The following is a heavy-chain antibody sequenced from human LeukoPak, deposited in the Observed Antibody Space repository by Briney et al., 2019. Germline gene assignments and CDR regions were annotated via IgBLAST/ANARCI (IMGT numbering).Heavy chain of an antibody. D-gene: IGHD4-17*01. CDR3: ARGWPSGYYVYSFDY. V-gene: IGHV3-74*01. CDR1: RLTFSSHW. CDR2: IYSDGSLM. Sequence: PGGSLRLSCAASRLTFSSHWMHWVRQAPGEGLVWVSRIYSDGSLMNYADSVKGRFTISRDNARNTLYLQMNSLTAEDTAVYYCARGWPSGYYVYSFDYWGQGTLVTVSS. J-gene: IGHJ4*02.